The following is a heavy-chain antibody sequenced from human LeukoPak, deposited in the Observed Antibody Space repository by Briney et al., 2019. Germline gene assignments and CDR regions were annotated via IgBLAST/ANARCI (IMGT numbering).Heavy chain of an antibody. CDR2: LSYDGSTK. Sequence: GGSLRLSCAASGXTFSNYGVHWVRQAPGKGLEWVAALSYDGSTKYYADSVKGRFTSSRDNSKNTLYLQMNSLRPEDTAVYYCAKDSSVWVVGAISFFDYWGQGTLVTVSS. CDR1: GXTFSNYG. V-gene: IGHV3-30*18. D-gene: IGHD1-26*01. CDR3: AKDSSVWVVGAISFFDY. J-gene: IGHJ4*02.